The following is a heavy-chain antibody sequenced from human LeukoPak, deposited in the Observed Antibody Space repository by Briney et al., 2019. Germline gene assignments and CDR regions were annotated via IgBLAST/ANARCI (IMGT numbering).Heavy chain of an antibody. CDR3: AREGPYGDYVDY. D-gene: IGHD4-17*01. CDR1: GFTFTNYG. V-gene: IGHV3-23*01. CDR2: ISGSGART. J-gene: IGHJ4*02. Sequence: GGSLRLSCAASGFTFTNYGVSWVRQAPGKGLEWVSGISGSGARTYYTDSVKGRFTTSRDSSTNTVYLQMRSLGVEDTAVYYCAREGPYGDYVDYWGQGTLVTVSS.